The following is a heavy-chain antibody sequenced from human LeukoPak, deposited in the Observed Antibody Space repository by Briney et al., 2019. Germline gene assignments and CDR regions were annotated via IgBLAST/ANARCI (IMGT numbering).Heavy chain of an antibody. V-gene: IGHV1-8*02. D-gene: IGHD4-23*01. CDR1: GGTFSSYA. J-gene: IGHJ4*02. Sequence: ASVTVSCKASGGTFSSYAISWVRQATGQGLEWMGWMNPNSGNTGYAQKFQGRVTMTRNTSISTAYMELSSLRSEDTAVYYCARSGDGGIDYWGQGTLVTVSS. CDR3: ARSGDGGIDY. CDR2: MNPNSGNT.